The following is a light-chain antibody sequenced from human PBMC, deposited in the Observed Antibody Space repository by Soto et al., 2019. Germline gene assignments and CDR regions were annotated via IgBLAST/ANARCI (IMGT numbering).Light chain of an antibody. CDR1: QSISSY. V-gene: IGKV1-39*01. Sequence: IQMPKSPSSLSASVGDRVTITCRASQSISSYLNWYQQKPGKAPKLLIYAASSLQSGVPSRFSGSGSGTDFTLTISSLQPEDFATYYCQQSYSTPPTFGQGTRLEIK. CDR3: QQSYSTPPT. J-gene: IGKJ5*01. CDR2: AAS.